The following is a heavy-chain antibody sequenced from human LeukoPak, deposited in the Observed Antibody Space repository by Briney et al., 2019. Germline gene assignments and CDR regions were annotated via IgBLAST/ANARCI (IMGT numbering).Heavy chain of an antibody. Sequence: GGSLRLSCAASGFTFSSYAMHWVRQAPGKGLEWVAVISYDGSNKYYADSVKGRFTISRDNSKNTLYLQMNSLRAEDTAVYYCARAPTVVTPNFDYWGQGTLVTVSS. CDR1: GFTFSSYA. J-gene: IGHJ4*02. CDR2: ISYDGSNK. D-gene: IGHD4-23*01. CDR3: ARAPTVVTPNFDY. V-gene: IGHV3-30-3*01.